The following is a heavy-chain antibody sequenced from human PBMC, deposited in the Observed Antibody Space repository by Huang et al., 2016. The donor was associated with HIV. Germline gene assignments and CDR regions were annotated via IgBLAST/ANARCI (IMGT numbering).Heavy chain of an antibody. V-gene: IGHV3-30*18. Sequence: QVQLVESGGGVVQPGRSLRLSCAAFGFTFNKFDMHWVRQAAGKGLEWVAIISYDGSRKYHADSVKGRFTISRDNSKNTVYLQMNSLRVEDTAVYYCAKDGRGSGTYYDYFEYWGQGTLVTVSS. CDR1: GFTFNKFD. CDR2: ISYDGSRK. J-gene: IGHJ4*02. D-gene: IGHD1-26*01. CDR3: AKDGRGSGTYYDYFEY.